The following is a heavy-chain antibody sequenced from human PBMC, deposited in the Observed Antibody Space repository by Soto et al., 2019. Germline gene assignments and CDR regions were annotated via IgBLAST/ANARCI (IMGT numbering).Heavy chain of an antibody. CDR3: ARAQLLWFGELWGGMDV. J-gene: IGHJ6*02. Sequence: LSLTCTVSGGSISSYYWSWIRQPPGKGLEWIGYIYYSGSTNYNPSLKSRVTISVDTSKNQFSLKLSSVTAADTAVYYCARAQLLWFGELWGGMDVWGHGTTVTVSS. V-gene: IGHV4-59*01. CDR2: IYYSGST. CDR1: GGSISSYY. D-gene: IGHD3-10*01.